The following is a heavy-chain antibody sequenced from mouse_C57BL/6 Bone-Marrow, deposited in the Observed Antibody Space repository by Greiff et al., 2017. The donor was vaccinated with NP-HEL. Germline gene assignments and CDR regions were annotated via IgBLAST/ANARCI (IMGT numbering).Heavy chain of an antibody. V-gene: IGHV3-6*01. J-gene: IGHJ3*01. CDR2: ISYDGSN. CDR1: GYSITSGYY. Sequence: EVKLVESGPGLVKPSQSLSLTCSVTGYSITSGYYWNWIRQFPGNKLEWMGYISYDGSNNYNPSLKNRISITRDTSKNPFFLKLNSVTTEDTATYYCARDYYGSSYHFFAYWGQGTLVTVSA. D-gene: IGHD1-1*01. CDR3: ARDYYGSSYHFFAY.